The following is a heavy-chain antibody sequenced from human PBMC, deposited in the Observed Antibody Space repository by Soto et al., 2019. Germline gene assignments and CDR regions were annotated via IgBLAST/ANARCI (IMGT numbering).Heavy chain of an antibody. V-gene: IGHV3-48*02. CDR3: ARIKLVEWFFINVDVYDMDV. CDR2: ISSDSRTI. J-gene: IGHJ6*02. CDR1: GFSLSDYA. Sequence: HPGGSLRLSCVASGFSLSDYAVNWVRQAPGKGLEWVSFISSDSRTIYYADSVEGRFTVSRDNARNSVSLQMDSLRDEDAAVYYFARIKLVEWFFINVDVYDMDVWGQGTRVTVSS. D-gene: IGHD3-3*01.